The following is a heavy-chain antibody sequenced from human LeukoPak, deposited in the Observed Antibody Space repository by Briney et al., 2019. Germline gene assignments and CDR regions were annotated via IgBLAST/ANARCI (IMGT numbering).Heavy chain of an antibody. CDR1: GFTFSSYA. CDR2: ISGSGGST. CDR3: AKALVITGTHDY. J-gene: IGHJ4*02. V-gene: IGHV3-23*01. Sequence: GGSLRLSCAASGFTFSSYAMSWVRQAPGKGLERVSAISGSGGSTYYADSVKGRFTISRDNSKNTLYLQMNSLRAEDTAVYYCAKALVITGTHDYWGQGTLVTVSS. D-gene: IGHD1-7*01.